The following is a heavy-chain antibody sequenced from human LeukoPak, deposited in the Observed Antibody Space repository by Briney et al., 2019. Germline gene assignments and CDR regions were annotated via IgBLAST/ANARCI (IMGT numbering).Heavy chain of an antibody. Sequence: GGSLRLSCAASGFTFSSYGMYWVRQPPGEGLEWVAVIPYDGSNEYYADSVKGRFTISRDNSKNTLYLQMSSLRAEDTAVYYCVKAAGSWYGYFDYWGQGTLVTVSS. CDR2: IPYDGSNE. CDR1: GFTFSSYG. CDR3: VKAAGSWYGYFDY. J-gene: IGHJ4*02. V-gene: IGHV3-30*02. D-gene: IGHD6-13*01.